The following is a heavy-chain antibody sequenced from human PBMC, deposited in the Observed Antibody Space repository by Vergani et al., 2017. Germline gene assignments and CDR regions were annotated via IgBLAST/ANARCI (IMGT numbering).Heavy chain of an antibody. CDR3: ARDSRNYGGNSLVY. V-gene: IGHV4-39*02. Sequence: QVRLQESGPGLVKPSETLSLTCTVSGASVSSSVSSSGYSWDWLRQPPGKGVEWIASLYYLGNSYYSPSLRSRLTISVDTSKNQFPLRLTPVTAADTAVYYCARDSRNYGGNSLVYWGQGTLVTVSS. J-gene: IGHJ4*02. CDR2: LYYLGNS. CDR1: GASVSSSVSSSGYS. D-gene: IGHD4-23*01.